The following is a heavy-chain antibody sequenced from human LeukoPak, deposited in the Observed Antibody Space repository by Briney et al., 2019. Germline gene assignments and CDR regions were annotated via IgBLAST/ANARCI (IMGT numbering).Heavy chain of an antibody. CDR3: AREVGAFDI. J-gene: IGHJ3*02. V-gene: IGHV4-59*01. CDR1: GGSISTYY. CDR2: IYYSGST. D-gene: IGHD3-10*01. Sequence: SETLSLTCTVSGGSISTYYWSWIRQPPGKGLEWIGYIYYSGSTNYNPSLKSRVTISVDTSKNQFSLKLSSVTAADTAVYYCAREVGAFDIWGQGTMVTVSS.